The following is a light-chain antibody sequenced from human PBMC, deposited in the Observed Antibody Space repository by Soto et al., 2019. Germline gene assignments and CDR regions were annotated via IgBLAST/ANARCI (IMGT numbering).Light chain of an antibody. CDR1: QSVSRR. V-gene: IGKV3-20*01. CDR2: GAS. Sequence: EIVLTQSPGTLSLSPGGRATLSCRASQSVSRRLAWYQHRPGQSPRLLISGASMRASGVPVRFSGSGSGTDFTLTICRLEPEDFAGDYWQHSGGTPIAFGLGTRLEV. J-gene: IGKJ5*01. CDR3: QHSGGTPIA.